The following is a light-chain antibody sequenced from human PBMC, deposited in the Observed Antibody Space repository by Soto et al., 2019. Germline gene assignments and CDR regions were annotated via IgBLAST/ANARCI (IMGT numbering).Light chain of an antibody. J-gene: IGKJ4*01. Sequence: EIVMPQSPATLQLPPGERAALSCRASQRFSTNLAWYQQNRYQAPRLLIYGASTRATGIPARFSGSGSGTEFTLTISSRQSEDFAVYYCQQYNNWPPLTFGGGNKVEIK. CDR1: QRFSTN. CDR2: GAS. V-gene: IGKV3-15*01. CDR3: QQYNNWPPLT.